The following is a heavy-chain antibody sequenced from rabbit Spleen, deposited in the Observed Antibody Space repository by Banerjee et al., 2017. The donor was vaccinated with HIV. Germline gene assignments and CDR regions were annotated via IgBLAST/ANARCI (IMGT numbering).Heavy chain of an antibody. CDR1: GFSLSSCN. V-gene: IGHV1S69*01. Sequence: QSVEESGGRLVTPGTPLTLTCTVSGFSLSSCNMGWVRQAPGEGLEWIGIIGGGNGNTWYASWVKGRFTISKTSTTVDLKITSPTTEDTATYFCARGGNGWDNLYFNIWGPGTLVTVS. J-gene: IGHJ4*02. CDR2: IGGGNGNT. D-gene: IGHD4-2*01. CDR3: ARGGNGWDNLYFNI.